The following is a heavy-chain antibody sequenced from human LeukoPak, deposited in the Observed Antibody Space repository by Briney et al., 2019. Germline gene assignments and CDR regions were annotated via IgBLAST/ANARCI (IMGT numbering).Heavy chain of an antibody. CDR3: ARSPETPWSGYYSTPIDY. CDR1: DGSISSSSYY. J-gene: IGHJ4*02. CDR2: IYYGSVFYSVST. V-gene: IGHV4-39*01. D-gene: IGHD3-3*01. Sequence: SETLSLTCTVSDGSISSSSYYWGWIRQPPGKGLEWIGSIYYGSVFYSVSTYYNPSLKSRVTISVDTSKNQFSLKLSSVTAADTAVYYCARSPETPWSGYYSTPIDYWGQGTLVTVSS.